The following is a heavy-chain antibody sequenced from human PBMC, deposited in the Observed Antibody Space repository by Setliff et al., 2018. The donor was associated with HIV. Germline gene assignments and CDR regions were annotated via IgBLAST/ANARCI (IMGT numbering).Heavy chain of an antibody. V-gene: IGHV1-18*01. CDR2: ISAYNGNT. CDR1: GDTLSIHP. J-gene: IGHJ3*02. CDR3: ARDSEWGSYIFWTFDI. D-gene: IGHD1-26*01. Sequence: SVKVSCKASGDTLSIHPISWVRQAPGQGLEWMGWISAYNGNTNYAQKLQGRVTMTTDTSTSTAYMELRSLRSDDTAVYYCARDSEWGSYIFWTFDIWGQGTMVTVSS.